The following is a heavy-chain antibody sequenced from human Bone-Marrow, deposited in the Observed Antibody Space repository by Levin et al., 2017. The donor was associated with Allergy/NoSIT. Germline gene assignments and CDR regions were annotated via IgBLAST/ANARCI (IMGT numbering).Heavy chain of an antibody. V-gene: IGHV5-51*01. CDR1: GSRFSGYW. Sequence: PGGSLRLSCKASGSRFSGYWIFWVRQVPGRGLEWMGVIFPADSDTRYSPSFQGQVNISVDKSTGTSYLQWSSLRASDTATYYCVREGSSLKYAFDIWGQGTRVTVSS. CDR2: IFPADSDT. J-gene: IGHJ3*02. CDR3: VREGSSLKYAFDI. D-gene: IGHD6-13*01.